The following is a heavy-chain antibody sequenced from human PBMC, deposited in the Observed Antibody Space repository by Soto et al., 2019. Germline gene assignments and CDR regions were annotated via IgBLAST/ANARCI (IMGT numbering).Heavy chain of an antibody. CDR2: INPNSGGT. CDR1: GYTFTGYY. D-gene: IGHD3-22*01. J-gene: IGHJ5*02. CDR3: ARGLSYDSSGYYPYNWFDP. V-gene: IGHV1-2*04. Sequence: ASVKVSCKASGYTFTGYYMHWVRQAPGQGLEWMGWINPNSGGTNYAQKFQGWVTMTRDTSISTAYMELSRLRSDDTAVYYCARGLSYDSSGYYPYNWFDPWGQGTLLTVSS.